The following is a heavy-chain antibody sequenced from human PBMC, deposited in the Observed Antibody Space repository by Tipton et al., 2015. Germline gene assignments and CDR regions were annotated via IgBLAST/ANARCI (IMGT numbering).Heavy chain of an antibody. J-gene: IGHJ5*02. V-gene: IGHV3-9*01. CDR1: GFTFSDHY. CDR2: ISWNSASI. D-gene: IGHD3-10*01. CDR3: AKDKAFYQGSGTYIDS. Sequence: SLRLSCAASGFTFSDHYMHWVRQAPGKGLEWVSRISWNSASIVYAESVQGRFTISRDNAKNSLFLQMNSLRREDTALYYCAKDKAFYQGSGTYIDSWGQGTLVTVSS.